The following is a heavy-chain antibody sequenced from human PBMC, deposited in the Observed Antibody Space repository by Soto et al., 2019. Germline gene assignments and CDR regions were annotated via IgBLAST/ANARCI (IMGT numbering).Heavy chain of an antibody. J-gene: IGHJ6*02. Sequence: SETLSLTCAFYGGSFSGYYWSWIRQPPGTGLEWIGAINHSGSTNYNPSLKSRVTISVDTSKNQFSLKLSSVTAADTAVYYCARVGGSYYPYYYYGMDVWGQETTVTVSS. CDR1: GGSFSGYY. D-gene: IGHD1-26*01. CDR3: ARVGGSYYPYYYYGMDV. V-gene: IGHV4-34*01. CDR2: INHSGST.